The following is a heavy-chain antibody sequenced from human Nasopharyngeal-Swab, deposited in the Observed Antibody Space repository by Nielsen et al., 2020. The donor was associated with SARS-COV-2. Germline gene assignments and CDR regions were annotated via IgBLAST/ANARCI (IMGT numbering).Heavy chain of an antibody. Sequence: GGSLRLSCAASGFTFSDYYMSWVRQAPGKGLEWVSYISSSYGYTNYADSVKGRFTISRDNAKNSLFLQMNTLTAEDTAVYYCARVTGSGYITNHFDYWGQGRLVTVSS. CDR2: ISSSYGYT. CDR3: ARVTGSGYITNHFDY. V-gene: IGHV3-11*05. J-gene: IGHJ4*02. CDR1: GFTFSDYY. D-gene: IGHD5-18*01.